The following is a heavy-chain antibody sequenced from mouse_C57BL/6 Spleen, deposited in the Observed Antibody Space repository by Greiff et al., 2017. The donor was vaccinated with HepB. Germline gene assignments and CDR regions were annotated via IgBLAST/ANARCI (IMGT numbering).Heavy chain of an antibody. CDR3: ARVYYGSSYEDFDY. CDR1: GYAFSSSW. V-gene: IGHV1-82*01. J-gene: IGHJ2*01. D-gene: IGHD1-1*01. Sequence: VMLVESGPELVKPGASVKISCKASGYAFSSSWMNWVKQRPGKGLEWIGRIYPGDGDTNYNGKFKGKATLTADKSSSTAYMQLSSLTSEDSAVYFCARVYYGSSYEDFDYWGQGTTLTVSS. CDR2: IYPGDGDT.